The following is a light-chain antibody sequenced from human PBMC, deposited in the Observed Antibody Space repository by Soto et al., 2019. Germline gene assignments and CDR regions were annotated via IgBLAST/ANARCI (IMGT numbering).Light chain of an antibody. CDR2: SNN. CDR3: AAWDDSLNGVV. V-gene: IGLV1-44*01. CDR1: SSNIGSNT. J-gene: IGLJ2*01. Sequence: QAVLTQPPSASGTPGQRVTISCSGSSSNIGSNTVNLYQQLPGTAPKLLIYSNNQRPSGVPDRFSGSKSGTSASLAISGLQSEDEAYYYCAAWDDSLNGVVFGGGTKLTVL.